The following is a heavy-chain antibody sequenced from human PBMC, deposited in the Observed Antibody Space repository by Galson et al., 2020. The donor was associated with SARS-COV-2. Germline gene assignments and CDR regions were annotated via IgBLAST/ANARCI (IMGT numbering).Heavy chain of an antibody. D-gene: IGHD3-10*01. J-gene: IGHJ4*02. CDR2: TRSKDGGYTT. CDR1: GFTFSDHH. V-gene: IGHV3-72*01. Sequence: GGSLRLSCVASGFTFSDHHMDWVRQAPGKGLEWLGRTRSKDGGYTTQYAASVTGRFTIPRDVSKNSLCLQMNSLKSDDTAVYDCVRAVPSDSGSYWGQGTLVTVSS. CDR3: VRAVPSDSGSY.